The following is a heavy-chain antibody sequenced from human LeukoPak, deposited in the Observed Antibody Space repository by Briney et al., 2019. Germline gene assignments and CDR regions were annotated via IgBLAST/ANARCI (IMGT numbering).Heavy chain of an antibody. CDR2: ITRSSNYI. V-gene: IGHV3-21*01. Sequence: GGSLRLSCVASGFTFSSYSMNWVRQAPGKGLEWVSSITRSSNYIYYADSVKGRFTISRDNAKNSLYLQTNSLRAEDTAVYYCARASRKIWFGELLTPIDYWGQGTLVTVSS. D-gene: IGHD3-10*01. CDR3: ARASRKIWFGELLTPIDY. CDR1: GFTFSSYS. J-gene: IGHJ4*02.